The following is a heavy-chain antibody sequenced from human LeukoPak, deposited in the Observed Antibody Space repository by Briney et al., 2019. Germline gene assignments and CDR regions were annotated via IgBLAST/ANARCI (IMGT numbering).Heavy chain of an antibody. V-gene: IGHV1-2*02. Sequence: ASVKVSCKSSGYTFTAYQMHWVRQAPGQGLEWVGWINPNSGGLNYAQRFQGRVTVTRDTSINTAYMELSRLRPDDTAVYYCARVKLITGFDYWGQGTLVTVSS. CDR1: GYTFTAYQ. J-gene: IGHJ4*02. D-gene: IGHD3-22*01. CDR2: INPNSGGL. CDR3: ARVKLITGFDY.